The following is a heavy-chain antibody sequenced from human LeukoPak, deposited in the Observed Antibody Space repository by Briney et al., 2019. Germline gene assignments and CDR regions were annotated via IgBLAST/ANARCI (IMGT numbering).Heavy chain of an antibody. CDR3: AKGCSGGSCYN. V-gene: IGHV3-23*01. Sequence: GGSLRLSCAASGFTFSSYAMSWVRQAPGKGLEWVSAISGSGGSTYCADSVKGRFTISRDNSKNTLYLQMNSLRAEDTAVYYCAKGCSGGSCYNWGQGTLVTVSS. CDR1: GFTFSSYA. CDR2: ISGSGGST. J-gene: IGHJ4*02. D-gene: IGHD2-15*01.